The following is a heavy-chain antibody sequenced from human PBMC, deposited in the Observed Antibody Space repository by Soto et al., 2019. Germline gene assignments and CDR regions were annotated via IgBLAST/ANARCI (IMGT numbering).Heavy chain of an antibody. D-gene: IGHD3-22*01. Sequence: GASVKVSCKASGYTFTDHYIHWVRQAPGQGLEWMGWIHAGNGNTKYSQKFQGRVTITRDTSASTAYMDLSSLISEDTAVYYCARDPATYYESSGRNWCDPWGQGTLVTVSS. CDR2: IHAGNGNT. J-gene: IGHJ5*02. V-gene: IGHV1-3*01. CDR1: GYTFTDHY. CDR3: ARDPATYYESSGRNWCDP.